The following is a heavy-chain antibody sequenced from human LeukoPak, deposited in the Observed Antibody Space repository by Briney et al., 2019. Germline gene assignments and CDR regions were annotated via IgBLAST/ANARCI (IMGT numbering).Heavy chain of an antibody. V-gene: IGHV3-11*01. CDR3: AGYHWNSGVVY. D-gene: IGHD1-7*01. J-gene: IGHJ4*02. CDR1: GFIFSDYY. Sequence: PGGSLRLSCAASGFIFSDYYMTWLRQAPGKGLEWVSYISRSGDTIDYADSVKGRFSISRDNAKNSLYLQMNSLRAEDTAVYYCAGYHWNSGVVYWGQGTLVTVSS. CDR2: ISRSGDTI.